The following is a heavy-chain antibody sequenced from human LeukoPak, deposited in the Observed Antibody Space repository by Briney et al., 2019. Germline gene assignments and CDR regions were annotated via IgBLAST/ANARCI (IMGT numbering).Heavy chain of an antibody. D-gene: IGHD3-3*01. CDR1: GFTFSSYA. Sequence: GGSLRLSCAASGFTFSSYAMSWVRQAPGKGLEWVSAISGSGGSTYYADSVKGRFTISRDNSKNTLYLQMNSLRAEDTAVYYCAKDGVGYTYYDFWSGYPYFDYWGQGTLVTVSS. CDR3: AKDGVGYTYYDFWSGYPYFDY. J-gene: IGHJ4*02. V-gene: IGHV3-23*01. CDR2: ISGSGGST.